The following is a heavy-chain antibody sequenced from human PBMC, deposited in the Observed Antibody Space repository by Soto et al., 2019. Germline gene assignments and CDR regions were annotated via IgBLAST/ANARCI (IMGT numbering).Heavy chain of an antibody. CDR3: ARDLSVDAFDI. CDR1: GGSISSYY. Sequence: SETLSLTCTVSGGSISSYYWSWIRQPPGKGLEWIGYIYYSGSTNYNPSLKSRVTVSVDTSKNQFSLKLSSVTAADTAVYYCARDLSVDAFDIWGQGTMVTVSS. J-gene: IGHJ3*02. CDR2: IYYSGST. V-gene: IGHV4-59*01.